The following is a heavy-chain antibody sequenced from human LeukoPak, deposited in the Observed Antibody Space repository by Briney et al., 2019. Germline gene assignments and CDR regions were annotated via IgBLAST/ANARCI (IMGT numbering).Heavy chain of an antibody. J-gene: IGHJ6*03. D-gene: IGHD5-24*01. CDR2: ISGSGGST. Sequence: GGSLRLSCAASGFTITTNYMNWVRQAPGKGLEWVSAISGSGGSTYYADSVKGRFTISRDNSKNTLYLQMNSLRAEDTAVYYCAKYRGLQYYYYYMDVWGKGTTVTVSS. V-gene: IGHV3-23*01. CDR3: AKYRGLQYYYYYMDV. CDR1: GFTITTNY.